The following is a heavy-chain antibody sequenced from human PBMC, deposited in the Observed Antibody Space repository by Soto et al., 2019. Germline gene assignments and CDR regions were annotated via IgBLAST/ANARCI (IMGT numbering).Heavy chain of an antibody. J-gene: IGHJ4*02. Sequence: QVQLVQSGAEVKKPGSSVKVSCTASGGTFSSYAISWVRQAPGQGLEWMGGIIPIFGTADYAQKFQGRVTITADESTSTAYMELSSLRSEDTAVYYCASPYSSGWYGAFDYWGQGTLVTVSS. V-gene: IGHV1-69*12. D-gene: IGHD6-19*01. CDR3: ASPYSSGWYGAFDY. CDR1: GGTFSSYA. CDR2: IIPIFGTA.